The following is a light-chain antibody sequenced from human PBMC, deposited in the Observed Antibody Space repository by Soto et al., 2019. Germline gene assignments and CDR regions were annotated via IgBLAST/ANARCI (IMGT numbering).Light chain of an antibody. J-gene: IGKJ1*01. CDR3: QQYYSAPWT. V-gene: IGKV4-1*01. Sequence: DIVMTQSPDFLTVSLGERATINCKSSRNVLYTSNTKNYLAWYQQKPGQPPKLLIYWASTRESGVPDRFSGSGSGTDFTLTISSLQAEDVAVYYCQQYYSAPWTFGQGTQVDIK. CDR2: WAS. CDR1: RNVLYTSNTKNY.